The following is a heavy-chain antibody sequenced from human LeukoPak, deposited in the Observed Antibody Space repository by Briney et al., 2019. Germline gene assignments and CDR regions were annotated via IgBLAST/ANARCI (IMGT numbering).Heavy chain of an antibody. CDR3: VFGSWGAY. CDR1: GFTFSSYW. V-gene: IGHV3-74*01. D-gene: IGHD1-26*01. J-gene: IGHJ4*02. Sequence: GGPLRLSCAASGFTFSSYWMYWVRQAPGKGLVWVSRIDTDGTSTSYADSVKGRFTISRDNAKNTLYLRMNSLRAEETAVYYCVFGSWGAYWGQGTLVTVSS. CDR2: IDTDGTST.